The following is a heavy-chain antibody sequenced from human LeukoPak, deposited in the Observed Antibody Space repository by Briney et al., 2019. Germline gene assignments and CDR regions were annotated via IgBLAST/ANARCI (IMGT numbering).Heavy chain of an antibody. D-gene: IGHD2-15*01. CDR2: ISYDGSNK. J-gene: IGHJ3*02. V-gene: IGHV3-30-3*01. CDR3: ARAGYCSGGSCYSIGPNDAFDI. Sequence: PGRSLRLSCAASGFTFSSYAMHWVRQAPGKGLEWVAVISYDGSNKYYADSVKGRFTISRDNSKNTLYLQMNSLRAEDTAVYYCARAGYCSGGSCYSIGPNDAFDIWGQGTMATVSS. CDR1: GFTFSSYA.